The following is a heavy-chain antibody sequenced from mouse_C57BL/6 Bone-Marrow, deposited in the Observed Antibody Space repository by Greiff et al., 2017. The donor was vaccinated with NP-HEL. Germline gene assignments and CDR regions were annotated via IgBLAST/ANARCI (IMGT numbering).Heavy chain of an antibody. J-gene: IGHJ4*01. CDR3: ARGGYPMDY. CDR2: INPSSGYT. V-gene: IGHV1-4*01. CDR1: GYTFTSYT. Sequence: QVQLKESGAELARPGASVKMSCKASGYTFTSYTMHWVKQRPGQGLEWIGYINPSSGYTKYNQKFKDKATLTADKSSSTAYMQLSSLTSEDSAVYYCARGGYPMDYWGQGTSVTVSA.